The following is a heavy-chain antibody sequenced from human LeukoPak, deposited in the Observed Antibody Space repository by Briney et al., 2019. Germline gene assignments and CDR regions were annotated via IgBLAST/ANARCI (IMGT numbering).Heavy chain of an antibody. CDR2: XXPSGGST. CDR3: ARDSVPVVPAAIRFKINWFDP. CDR1: GYTFTSYY. V-gene: IGHV1-46*01. D-gene: IGHD2-2*02. Sequence: ASVKVSCKASGYTFTSYYMHWVRQAPGQGLEWMGIXXPSGGSTSYAQKFQGRVTMTRDTSTSTVYMELSSLRSEDTAVYYCARDSVPVVPAAIRFKINWFDPWGQGTLVTVSS. J-gene: IGHJ5*02.